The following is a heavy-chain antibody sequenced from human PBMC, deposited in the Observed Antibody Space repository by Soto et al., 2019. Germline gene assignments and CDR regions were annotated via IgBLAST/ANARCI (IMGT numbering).Heavy chain of an antibody. Sequence: GGSLRLSCSASGFTFGSFAMSWVRQAPGKGLDWVSAISGSGGSTYSADSVKGRFTISRDNSKNTLYLQMSRLRAEDTAVHYCARGALPNPSYYHAMDVWGQGTTVTVSS. J-gene: IGHJ6*02. CDR2: ISGSGGST. CDR1: GFTFGSFA. CDR3: ARGALPNPSYYHAMDV. V-gene: IGHV3-23*01.